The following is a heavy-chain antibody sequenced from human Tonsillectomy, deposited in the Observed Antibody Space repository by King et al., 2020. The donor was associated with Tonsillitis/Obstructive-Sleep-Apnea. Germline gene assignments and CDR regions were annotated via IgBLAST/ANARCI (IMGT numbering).Heavy chain of an antibody. CDR3: ASGSDSAFDY. CDR2: IYYSGST. Sequence: VQLQESGPGLVKPSQTLSLTCAVSGGSIRRGGYYWSWIRHHPGKGLEWIGYIYYSGSTYYSPSFKSRVSISVDTSKNQFSLKLSSVTAADTAVYYCASGSDSAFDYWGQGTLVTVSS. V-gene: IGHV4-31*11. D-gene: IGHD5-12*01. CDR1: GGSIRRGGYY. J-gene: IGHJ4*02.